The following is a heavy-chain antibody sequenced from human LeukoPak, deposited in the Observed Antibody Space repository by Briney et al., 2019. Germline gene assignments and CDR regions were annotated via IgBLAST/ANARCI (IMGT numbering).Heavy chain of an antibody. V-gene: IGHV4-61*01. Sequence: PSETLSLTCTVSGGSISSSSYYWSWIRQPPGKGLEWIGYIYYSGSTNYNPSLKSRVTISVDTSKNQFSLKLSSVTAADTAVYYCAREGSSGSYLYWGQGTLVTVSS. D-gene: IGHD1-26*01. CDR1: GGSISSSSYY. CDR2: IYYSGST. J-gene: IGHJ4*02. CDR3: AREGSSGSYLY.